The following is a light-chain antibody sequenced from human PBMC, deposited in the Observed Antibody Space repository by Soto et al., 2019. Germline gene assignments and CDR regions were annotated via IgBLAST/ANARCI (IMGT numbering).Light chain of an antibody. CDR2: EQN. Sequence: NFMLTQPHSVSESPGETVTISCTRTSGGIANNYVQWYQQRPGSAPTIVIYEQNQRPSGVPDRFSGSTDGSSNSASLTISGLQTEDEADYYCQSYDSSFVLFGGGTKLTVL. CDR1: SGGIANNY. CDR3: QSYDSSFVL. J-gene: IGLJ2*01. V-gene: IGLV6-57*04.